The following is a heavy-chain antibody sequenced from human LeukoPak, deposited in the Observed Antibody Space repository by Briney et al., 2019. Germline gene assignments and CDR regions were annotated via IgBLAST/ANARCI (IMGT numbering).Heavy chain of an antibody. V-gene: IGHV3-74*01. Sequence: PGGSLRLSCAASGFTFSSYWMHWVRQAPGKGLVWVSRINSDGSSTNYADSVKGRFTISRDSAKNTLYMQMNSLTAEDTAVYYCARERGSGSYGYYYYIDVWGKGTTVTVSS. CDR3: ARERGSGSYGYYYYIDV. CDR1: GFTFSSYW. J-gene: IGHJ6*03. D-gene: IGHD3-10*01. CDR2: INSDGSST.